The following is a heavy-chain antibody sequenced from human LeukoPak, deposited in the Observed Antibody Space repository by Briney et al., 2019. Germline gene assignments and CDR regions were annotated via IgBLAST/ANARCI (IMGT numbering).Heavy chain of an antibody. J-gene: IGHJ4*02. CDR3: AREGRFGELSSY. V-gene: IGHV3-7*01. CDR2: IKQDGSEN. CDR1: GLTISSNW. D-gene: IGHD3-10*01. Sequence: PGGSLSLSCAASGLTISSNWMYWVRKGPAKGLERVANIKQDGSENYYVDAVKGRFTISRDNAKSSLYLQMNSLRAEDTAGYYCAREGRFGELSSYWGQGTLVTVSS.